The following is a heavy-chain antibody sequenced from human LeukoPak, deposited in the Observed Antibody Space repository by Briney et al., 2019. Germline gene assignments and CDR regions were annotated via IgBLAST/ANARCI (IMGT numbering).Heavy chain of an antibody. CDR3: AKDQGGGNYRVYFEN. CDR2: VWSDGNNK. CDR1: GFTFNTYA. D-gene: IGHD1-26*01. J-gene: IGHJ4*02. V-gene: IGHV3-33*06. Sequence: TGGSLRLSCVASGFTFNTYALHWFLQAPPKGLEWVAIVWSDGNNKFYGDSVKGRFTISRDNSENTLHLQMNSLRAEDTAMYYCAKDQGGGNYRVYFENWGEGTLVTVSP.